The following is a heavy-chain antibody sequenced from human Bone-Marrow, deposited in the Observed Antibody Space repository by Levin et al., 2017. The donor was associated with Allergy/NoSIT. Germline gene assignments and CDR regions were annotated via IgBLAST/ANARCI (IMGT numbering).Heavy chain of an antibody. CDR3: ANEEF. J-gene: IGHJ6*02. CDR1: GFSLDEYA. D-gene: IGHD3-10*01. Sequence: GGSLRLSCAASGFSLDEYAMHWVRQAPGKDLEWVSGITWNSGTRDYADSVKGRFTISRDNAQNSLYLQMDSLRPEDTALYFCANEEFWGRGTMVTVSS. V-gene: IGHV3-9*01. CDR2: ITWNSGTR.